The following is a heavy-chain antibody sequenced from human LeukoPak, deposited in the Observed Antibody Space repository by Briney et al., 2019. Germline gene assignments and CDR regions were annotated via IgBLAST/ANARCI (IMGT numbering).Heavy chain of an antibody. CDR3: ARDVVGATYFD. CDR1: GFTFTSYS. D-gene: IGHD1-26*01. Sequence: PGGSLRLSCAASGFTFTSYSMNWVRQAPGKGLEWVSTISGGGGSTYYADSVKGRFTISRDNSKNTLYLQVNSLRAEDTAVYYCARDVVGATYFDWGQGTLVTVSS. J-gene: IGHJ4*02. V-gene: IGHV3-23*01. CDR2: ISGGGGST.